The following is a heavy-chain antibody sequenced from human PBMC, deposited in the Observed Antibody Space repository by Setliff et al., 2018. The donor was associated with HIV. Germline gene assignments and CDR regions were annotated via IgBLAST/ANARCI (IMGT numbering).Heavy chain of an antibody. CDR2: IIPFLGIP. CDR3: AVLGADSSGWDYFEY. J-gene: IGHJ4*02. Sequence: GASVKVSCKASGSPFSRYTIKWVRQAPGQGLEWWGGIIPFLGIPSYAQKFQGRVTITADESTNTAYMELRNLRSDDTAVYYCAVLGADSSGWDYFEYWGQGTLVTVSS. CDR1: GSPFSRYT. V-gene: IGHV1-69*10. D-gene: IGHD6-19*01.